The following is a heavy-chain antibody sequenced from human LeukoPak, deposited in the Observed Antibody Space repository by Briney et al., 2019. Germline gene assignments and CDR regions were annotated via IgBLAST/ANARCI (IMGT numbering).Heavy chain of an antibody. CDR1: GYTFSDYD. CDR3: ARGPDPSHNPDYYYYYMDV. J-gene: IGHJ6*03. V-gene: IGHV1-8*01. CDR2: INPNSGNT. Sequence: ASVKVSCKASGYTFSDYDINWVRQATGQGLEWMGWINPNSGNTGYAQKFQGRVTLTRNTSISTAYMELSSLRSEDTAVYYCARGPDPSHNPDYYYYYMDVWGKGTTVTVSS.